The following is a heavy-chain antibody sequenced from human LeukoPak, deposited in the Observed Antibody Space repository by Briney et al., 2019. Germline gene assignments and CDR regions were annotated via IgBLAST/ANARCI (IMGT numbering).Heavy chain of an antibody. V-gene: IGHV1-8*01. CDR1: GYTFTSYD. J-gene: IGHJ4*02. D-gene: IGHD4-17*01. CDR3: ARGRRIHYVVH. CDR2: MNPNSGNT. Sequence: ASVKVSGKASGYTFTSYDINWVRQATGQGLEWMGWMNPNSGNTGYARKFQGRVTMTRNTSISTAYMELSSLRSEDTAVYYCARGRRIHYVVHWGRGPRDSVSS.